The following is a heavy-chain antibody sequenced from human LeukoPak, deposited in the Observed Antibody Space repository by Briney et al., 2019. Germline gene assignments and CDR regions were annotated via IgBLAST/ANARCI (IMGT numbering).Heavy chain of an antibody. Sequence: GGSLRLSCAASGFTLSSYSMNWVRQAPGKGLEWVSSNSDSGDRTYYADSVKGRFTISRDNSKNTLYLQMNSLRAEDTAVYYCARNDRFYAYWGQGTLVTVSS. CDR1: GFTLSSYS. D-gene: IGHD2/OR15-2a*01. CDR2: NSDSGDRT. J-gene: IGHJ4*02. V-gene: IGHV3-23*01. CDR3: ARNDRFYAY.